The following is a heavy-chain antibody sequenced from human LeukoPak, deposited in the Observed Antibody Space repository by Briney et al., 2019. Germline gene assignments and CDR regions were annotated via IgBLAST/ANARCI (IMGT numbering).Heavy chain of an antibody. CDR3: ARILSAYGDSDY. CDR2: INPSGGST. CDR1: GYTFTSYY. V-gene: IGHV1-46*01. J-gene: IGHJ4*02. D-gene: IGHD4-17*01. Sequence: ASVKVSCKASGYTFTSYYMHWVRQAPAQGLEWMGIINPSGGSTSYAQKFQGRVTMTRDTSTSTVYMELSSLRSEDTAVYYCARILSAYGDSDYWGQGTLVTVSS.